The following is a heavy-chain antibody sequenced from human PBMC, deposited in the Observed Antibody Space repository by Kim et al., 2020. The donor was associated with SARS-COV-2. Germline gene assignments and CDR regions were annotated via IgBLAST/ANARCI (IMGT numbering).Heavy chain of an antibody. D-gene: IGHD6-19*01. CDR1: GGSISSSNW. J-gene: IGHJ6*02. V-gene: IGHV4-4*02. CDR3: AREGSKDVVAGTIYYYGMDV. Sequence: SETLSLTCAVSGGSISSSNWWSWVRQPPGKGLEWIGEIYHSGSTNYNPSLKSRVTISVDKSKNQFSLKLSSVTAADTAVYYCAREGSKDVVAGTIYYYGMDVWGQGTTVTVSS. CDR2: IYHSGST.